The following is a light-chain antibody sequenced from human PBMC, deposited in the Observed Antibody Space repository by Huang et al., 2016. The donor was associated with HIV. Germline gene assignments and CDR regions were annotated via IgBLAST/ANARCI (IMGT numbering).Light chain of an antibody. CDR3: QQYNDWLSLT. CDR1: QSISSN. V-gene: IGKV3-15*01. J-gene: IGKJ4*01. CDR2: GAS. Sequence: EIVMTQSPGTLSVSPGERATLSCRASQSISSNLAWYQQKPGQSPRLLIYGASIRATGVPVRFSGSGSWTEVTLTISSLQFEDSAVYYCQQYNDWLSLTFGGGTK.